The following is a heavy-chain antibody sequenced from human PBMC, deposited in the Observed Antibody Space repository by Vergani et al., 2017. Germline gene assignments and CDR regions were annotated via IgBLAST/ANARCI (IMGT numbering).Heavy chain of an antibody. CDR2: IYTSGST. J-gene: IGHJ6*02. CDR1: GGSISNGSYY. CDR3: ARDRSKMTTLTTKYYGMDV. D-gene: IGHD4-17*01. V-gene: IGHV4-61*02. Sequence: QVQLQESGPGLVKPSQTLSLPCTVSGGSISNGSYYRSWIRQPAGKGLEWIGRIYTSGSTNYNPPLKSRVTISVDTSKNQFSLKLSSVTAADTAVYYCARDRSKMTTLTTKYYGMDVWGQGTTVTVSS.